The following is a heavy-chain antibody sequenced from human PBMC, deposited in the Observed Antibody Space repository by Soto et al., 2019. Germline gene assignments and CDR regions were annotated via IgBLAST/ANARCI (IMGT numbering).Heavy chain of an antibody. CDR3: ARGLRFCRDPDTCYHQFDY. CDR2: ISDDGSNE. J-gene: IGHJ4*02. D-gene: IGHD2-15*01. CDR1: GFTFWTYA. V-gene: IGHV3-30-3*01. Sequence: QVHLVESGGGVGQPGTSLSLSCAASGFTFWTYALHWVRQAPGKGLEWVAVISDDGSNEYFAGSVKGRFTISRDNSKDTVYLQMNSLRPDDTGIYYCARGLRFCRDPDTCYHQFDYWGQGTLFTVSS.